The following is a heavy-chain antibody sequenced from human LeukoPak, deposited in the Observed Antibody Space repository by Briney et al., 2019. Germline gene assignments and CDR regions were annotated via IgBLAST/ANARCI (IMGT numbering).Heavy chain of an antibody. CDR1: GFTFSSYA. J-gene: IGHJ4*02. D-gene: IGHD4-17*01. V-gene: IGHV3-30*04. CDR3: AKAGGTVTSFDY. CDR2: ISYDGSNK. Sequence: GGSLRLSCAASGFTFSSYAMHWVRQAPGKGLEWVAVISYDGSNKYYADSVKGRFTISRDNSKNTLYLQMNSLRAEDTAVYYCAKAGGTVTSFDYWGQGTLVTVSS.